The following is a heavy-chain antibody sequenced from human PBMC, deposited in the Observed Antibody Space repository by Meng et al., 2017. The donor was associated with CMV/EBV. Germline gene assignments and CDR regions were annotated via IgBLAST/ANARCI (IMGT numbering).Heavy chain of an antibody. D-gene: IGHD6-19*01. V-gene: IGHV3-43D*03. Sequence: GESLKISCAASGFTFDDYAMHWVRQAPGKGLEWVSLISWDGGSTYYADSVKGRFTISRDNSKNSLYLQMNSLRAEDTALYYCAKDIIARSEYSSGWYQSYYYYGMDVWGQGTTVTVSS. CDR3: AKDIIARSEYSSGWYQSYYYYGMDV. CDR1: GFTFDDYA. J-gene: IGHJ6*02. CDR2: ISWDGGST.